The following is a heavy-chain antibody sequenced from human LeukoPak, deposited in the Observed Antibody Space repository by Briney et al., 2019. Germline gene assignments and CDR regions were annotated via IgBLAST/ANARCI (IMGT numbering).Heavy chain of an antibody. CDR1: GYSISSGFY. D-gene: IGHD3-9*01. CDR3: ARGFHNRVTGYLFAFEY. Sequence: SETLSLTCSVSGYSISSGFYWGWIRQPPGKGLEWIGVLHHSGGTSYNPSLKSRVTMSLDKSKNQFSLKLSSVTAADTAVYYCARGFHNRVTGYLFAFEYWGQGTLVTVSS. J-gene: IGHJ4*02. V-gene: IGHV4-38-2*02. CDR2: LHHSGGT.